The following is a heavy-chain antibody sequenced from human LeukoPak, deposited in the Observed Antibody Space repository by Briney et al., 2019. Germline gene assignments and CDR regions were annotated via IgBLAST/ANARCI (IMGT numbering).Heavy chain of an antibody. CDR2: ISYDGSNK. CDR1: GFTFSSYG. CDR3: AKIPRLLNYFDY. J-gene: IGHJ4*02. V-gene: IGHV3-30*18. D-gene: IGHD2-21*01. Sequence: GGSLRLSCAASGFTFSSYGMHWVRQAPGKGLEWVAVISYDGSNKYYADSVKGRFTISRDNSKNTLCLQMNSLRAEDTAVYYCAKIPRLLNYFDYWGQGTLVTVSS.